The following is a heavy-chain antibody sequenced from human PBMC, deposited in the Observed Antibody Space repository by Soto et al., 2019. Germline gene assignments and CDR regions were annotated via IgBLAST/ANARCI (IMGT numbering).Heavy chain of an antibody. CDR1: GFTFSSYS. CDR3: ARPTTPSITIFGVVTSELDY. D-gene: IGHD3-3*01. CDR2: ISSSSSTI. V-gene: IGHV3-48*01. Sequence: GGSLRLSCAASGFTFSSYSMNWVRQAPGKGLEWVSYISSSSSTIYYADSVKGRFTISRDNAKNSLYLQMNSLRAEDTAVYYCARPTTPSITIFGVVTSELDYWGQGTLVTVSS. J-gene: IGHJ4*02.